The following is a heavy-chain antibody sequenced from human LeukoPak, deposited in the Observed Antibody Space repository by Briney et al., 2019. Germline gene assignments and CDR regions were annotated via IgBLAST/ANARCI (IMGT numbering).Heavy chain of an antibody. Sequence: GESLKISCKASGYNFTSFWIGWVRQMPGKGLEWMGVIYPGDSDTRYSPSFQGQVTISADKSISTAYLQWSGLKASDSAMYYCARWCATSCYEDDYCGQGTLVIVSS. CDR3: ARWCATSCYEDDY. D-gene: IGHD2-2*01. V-gene: IGHV5-51*01. J-gene: IGHJ4*02. CDR2: IYPGDSDT. CDR1: GYNFTSFW.